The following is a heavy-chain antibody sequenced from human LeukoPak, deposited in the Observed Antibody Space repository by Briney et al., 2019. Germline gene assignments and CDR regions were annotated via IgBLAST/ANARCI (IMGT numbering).Heavy chain of an antibody. CDR2: ISGKGDKT. Sequence: GGSLRLSCVASGITFEDYGIHWVRQAPGKGLEWVSLISGKGDKTYYVDSVKGRFTVSRDNSRNTLYLQMDSLRDEDTAFYYCAVPPIYGVGAFDVWGQGTMLMVSS. J-gene: IGHJ3*01. V-gene: IGHV3-43*02. CDR3: AVPPIYGVGAFDV. D-gene: IGHD2/OR15-2a*01. CDR1: GITFEDYG.